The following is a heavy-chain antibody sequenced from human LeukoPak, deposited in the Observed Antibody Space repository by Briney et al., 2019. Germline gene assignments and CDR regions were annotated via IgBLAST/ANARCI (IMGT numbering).Heavy chain of an antibody. D-gene: IGHD5-18*01. J-gene: IGHJ4*02. CDR2: ISYDGSNK. V-gene: IGHV3-30-3*01. Sequence: PGGSLRLSCAASGFTFSSYAMHWVRQAPGKGLEWVAVISYDGSNKYYADSVKGRFTISRDNSKNTLYLQMNSLRAEDTAVYYCAKDLDSYGYTPFEAFDYWGQGTLATVSS. CDR1: GFTFSSYA. CDR3: AKDLDSYGYTPFEAFDY.